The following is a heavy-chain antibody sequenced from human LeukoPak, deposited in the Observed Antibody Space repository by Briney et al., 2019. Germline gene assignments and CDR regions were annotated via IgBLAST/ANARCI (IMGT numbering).Heavy chain of an antibody. CDR1: GGSISSGGYF. Sequence: PSETLSLTCTVSGGSISSGGYFWSWIRQHPGKGLEWIGYIYYSGSTNYNPSLKSRVTISVDTSKNQFSLKLSSVTAADTAVYYCARDSRRYDSSGSWYYYYYGMDVWGQGTTVTVSS. CDR2: IYYSGST. D-gene: IGHD3-22*01. CDR3: ARDSRRYDSSGSWYYYYYGMDV. V-gene: IGHV4-61*08. J-gene: IGHJ6*02.